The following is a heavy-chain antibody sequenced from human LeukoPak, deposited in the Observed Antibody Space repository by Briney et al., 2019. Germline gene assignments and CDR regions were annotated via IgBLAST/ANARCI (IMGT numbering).Heavy chain of an antibody. V-gene: IGHV3-30*02. CDR3: AKTIDGYWPQFDV. CDR2: ISFEGSKI. J-gene: IGHJ4*02. Sequence: GGSLRLSCAASGFPFSDHNIHWVRRAPGKGLEWVAFISFEGSKIDYADSVKGRFTISRDNTQNTVSLQMNSLRSDDAAMYYCAKTIDGYWPQFDVWGQGTLVTVSS. D-gene: IGHD5-24*01. CDR1: GFPFSDHN.